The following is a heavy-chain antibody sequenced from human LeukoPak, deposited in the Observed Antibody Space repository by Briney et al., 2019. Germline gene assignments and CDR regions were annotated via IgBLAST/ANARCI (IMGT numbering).Heavy chain of an antibody. V-gene: IGHV4-34*01. J-gene: IGHJ3*02. CDR1: GASFSGYY. D-gene: IGHD3-10*01. Sequence: SETLSLTCAVYGASFSGYYWSWIRQPPGKGLEWIGEINHSGSTNYNPSLKSRVTISVDTSKNQFSLKLTSVTAADTAVYYCAKPNGYGLVDIWGQGTMVTVSS. CDR3: AKPNGYGLVDI. CDR2: INHSGST.